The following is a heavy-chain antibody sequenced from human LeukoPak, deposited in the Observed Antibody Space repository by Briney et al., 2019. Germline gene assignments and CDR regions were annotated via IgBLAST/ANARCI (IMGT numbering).Heavy chain of an antibody. Sequence: GGSLRLSCAASGFTFSSYSMNWVRQAPGKGPEWVSSISSSSSYIYYADSVKGRFTISRDNAKNSLYLQMNSLRAEDTAVYYCAREMGSSSSGDFDYWGQGTLVTVSS. CDR1: GFTFSSYS. J-gene: IGHJ4*02. CDR3: AREMGSSSSGDFDY. V-gene: IGHV3-21*01. CDR2: ISSSSSYI. D-gene: IGHD6-6*01.